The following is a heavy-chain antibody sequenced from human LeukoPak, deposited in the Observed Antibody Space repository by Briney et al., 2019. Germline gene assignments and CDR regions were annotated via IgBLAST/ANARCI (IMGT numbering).Heavy chain of an antibody. CDR2: INPGDSDP. J-gene: IGHJ4*02. Sequence: ESLKISCKGSGYSLTTYCIRWVRQIPGKSPEGVGIINPGDSDPRYRPSFQGQVTISADKSISTAYLQWSSLKGWDTAMYYCARHGLGSSWFGFDYWGQGTLVSVFS. CDR1: GYSLTTYC. D-gene: IGHD6-13*01. V-gene: IGHV5-51*01. CDR3: ARHGLGSSWFGFDY.